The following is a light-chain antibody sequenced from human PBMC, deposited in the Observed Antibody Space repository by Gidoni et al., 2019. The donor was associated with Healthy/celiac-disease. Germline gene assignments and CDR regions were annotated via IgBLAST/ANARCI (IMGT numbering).Light chain of an antibody. J-gene: IGLJ1*01. CDR3: SSYTSSSTLLYV. Sequence: QSARTQTASESGAPGQSITISCTGTSSAVGGYNYVSWYQQHPGKAPKLMIYDVSNRPSGVSNRFSGSKSGNTASLTISGLQAEDEADYYCSSYTSSSTLLYVFGTGTKVTVL. CDR2: DVS. V-gene: IGLV2-14*01. CDR1: SSAVGGYNY.